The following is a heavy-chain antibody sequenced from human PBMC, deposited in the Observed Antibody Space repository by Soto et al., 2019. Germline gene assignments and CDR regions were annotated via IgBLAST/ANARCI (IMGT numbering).Heavy chain of an antibody. V-gene: IGHV1-69*13. Sequence: SVKVSCKASGGTFSSYAISWVRQAPGQGLEWMGGIIPIFGTANYAQKFQGRVTITADESTSTAYMELSSLRSEDTAVYYCARDQERTDIVVVVAATQYYYGMDVWGQGTTVTVSS. CDR3: ARDQERTDIVVVVAATQYYYGMDV. J-gene: IGHJ6*02. D-gene: IGHD2-15*01. CDR2: IIPIFGTA. CDR1: GGTFSSYA.